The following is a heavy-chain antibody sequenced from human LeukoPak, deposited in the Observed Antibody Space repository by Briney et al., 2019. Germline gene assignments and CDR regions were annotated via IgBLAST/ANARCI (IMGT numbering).Heavy chain of an antibody. V-gene: IGHV5-51*01. CDR3: AKLGAYSSSWYGFVDY. CDR2: IYPDDSDT. Sequence: GESLKISCKSSGYSFTNYWIGWVRQMPGKGLEWMGIIYPDDSDTRYSPSFQGQVTISVDKSISTAYLQWSSLKASDIAMYYCAKLGAYSSSWYGFVDYWGQGTLVTVSS. J-gene: IGHJ4*02. CDR1: GYSFTNYW. D-gene: IGHD6-13*01.